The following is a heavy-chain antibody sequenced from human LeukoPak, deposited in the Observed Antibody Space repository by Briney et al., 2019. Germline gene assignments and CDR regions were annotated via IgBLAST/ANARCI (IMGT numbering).Heavy chain of an antibody. Sequence: ASVKVSCKASGYTFTSYDINWVRQATGQGLGWMGWMNPKSGNVGYAQKSQGRVTMTRNTSISTAYMELSSLRAEDTAVYYCARRNYGDSRRWVDPWGQGTLVTVSS. V-gene: IGHV1-8*01. CDR2: MNPKSGNV. D-gene: IGHD4-17*01. CDR1: GYTFTSYD. J-gene: IGHJ5*02. CDR3: ARRNYGDSRRWVDP.